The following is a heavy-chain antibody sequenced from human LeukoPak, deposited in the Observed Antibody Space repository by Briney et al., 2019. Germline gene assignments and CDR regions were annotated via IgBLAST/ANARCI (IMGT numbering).Heavy chain of an antibody. Sequence: SSETLSLTCTVSGGSISSGGYYWSWIRQHPGKGLEWIGYIYYSGSTYYNPSFKSRVTISVDTSKNQFSLKLSSVTAADTAVYYCARDTPYDFWSGYYLDPYYYGMDVWGQGTTVTVSS. CDR3: ARDTPYDFWSGYYLDPYYYGMDV. CDR2: IYYSGST. V-gene: IGHV4-31*03. CDR1: GGSISSGGYY. J-gene: IGHJ6*02. D-gene: IGHD3-3*01.